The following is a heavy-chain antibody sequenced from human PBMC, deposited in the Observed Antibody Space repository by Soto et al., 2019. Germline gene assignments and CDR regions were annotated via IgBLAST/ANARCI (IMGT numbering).Heavy chain of an antibody. CDR1: GFAFSSYG. Sequence: GGSLRLSCAASGFAFSSYGMHWVRQAPGKGLEWVAVISYDGSNKYYADSVKGRFTISRDNSKNTLYLQMNSLRAEDTAVYYCAKETGSDPDYWGQGTLVTVSS. D-gene: IGHD6-19*01. V-gene: IGHV3-30*18. CDR3: AKETGSDPDY. CDR2: ISYDGSNK. J-gene: IGHJ4*02.